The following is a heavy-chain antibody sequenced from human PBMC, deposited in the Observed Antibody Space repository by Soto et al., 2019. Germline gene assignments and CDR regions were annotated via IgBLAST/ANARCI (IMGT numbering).Heavy chain of an antibody. J-gene: IGHJ4*02. CDR3: ARVISSDFWSGYWWGHFDY. V-gene: IGHV3-66*01. Sequence: GGSLRLSCAASGFTVSSNYMSWVRQAPGKGLEWVSVIYSGGSTYYADSVKGRFTISRDNSKNTLYLQMNSLRAEDTAVYYCARVISSDFWSGYWWGHFDYWGQGTLVTVSS. D-gene: IGHD3-3*01. CDR1: GFTVSSNY. CDR2: IYSGGST.